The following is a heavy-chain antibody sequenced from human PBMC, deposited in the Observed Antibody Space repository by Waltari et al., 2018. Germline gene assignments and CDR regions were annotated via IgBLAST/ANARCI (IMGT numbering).Heavy chain of an antibody. CDR3: ARDTDRGWSGSHGMDV. V-gene: IGHV1-69*09. CDR1: GGTFSSYA. Sequence: QVQLVQSGAEVKKPGSSVKVSCKASGGTFSSYAISWVRQAPGQGLEWMGRISPILGISNYAQKFQGRVTITADKSTSTAYMELSSLRSEDTAVYYCARDTDRGWSGSHGMDVWGQGTTVTVSS. CDR2: ISPILGIS. J-gene: IGHJ6*02. D-gene: IGHD3-3*01.